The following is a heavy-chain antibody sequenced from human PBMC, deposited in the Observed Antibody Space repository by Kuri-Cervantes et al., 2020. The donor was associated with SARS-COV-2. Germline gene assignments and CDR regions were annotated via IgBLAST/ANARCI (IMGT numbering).Heavy chain of an antibody. CDR2: INPNSGGK. V-gene: IGHV1-2*04. J-gene: IGHJ3*02. Sequence: ASVKDSCKASGDXXXGYYMHWVRQAPGQGLEWMXWINPNSGGKKYAQKFQGWVIMTRDTYISTVYMXLSRLMTDDTAVYYCERXXPFRRLVIXXQGGAFDIWGQGTMVTVSS. CDR3: ERXXPFRRLVIXXQGGAFDI. CDR1: GDXXXGYY. D-gene: IGHD3-22*01.